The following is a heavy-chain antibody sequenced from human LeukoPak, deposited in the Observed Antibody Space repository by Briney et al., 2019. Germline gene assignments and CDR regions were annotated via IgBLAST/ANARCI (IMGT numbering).Heavy chain of an antibody. CDR3: ARDEELPSGPCDY. CDR1: GFTFSSYS. Sequence: PGGSLRLSCAASGFTFSSYSMNWVRQAPGKGLEWVSSISSSSSYIYYADSVKGRFTISRDNAKNSLYLQMNSLRAEDTAVYYCARDEELPSGPCDYWGQGTLVTVSS. V-gene: IGHV3-21*01. CDR2: ISSSSSYI. J-gene: IGHJ4*02. D-gene: IGHD1-7*01.